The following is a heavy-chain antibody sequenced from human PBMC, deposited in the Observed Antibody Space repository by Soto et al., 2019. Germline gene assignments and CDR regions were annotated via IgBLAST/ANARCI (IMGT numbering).Heavy chain of an antibody. D-gene: IGHD5-18*01. V-gene: IGHV1-18*01. CDR2: ISSYNGNT. CDR3: ARDHEPNSYGLPDSLDY. J-gene: IGHJ4*02. CDR1: GYTFTSYV. Sequence: SVKVSCKASGYTFTSYVSSWLLQSPIQVLEWMGWISSYNGNTNYAQKLQGRVTMTTDTSTSTAYMELRSLRSDDTAVYYCARDHEPNSYGLPDSLDYWGQGTLVTVSS.